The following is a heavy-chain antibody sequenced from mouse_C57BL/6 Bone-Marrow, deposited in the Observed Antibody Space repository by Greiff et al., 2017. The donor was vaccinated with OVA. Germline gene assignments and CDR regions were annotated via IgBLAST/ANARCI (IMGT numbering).Heavy chain of an antibody. J-gene: IGHJ3*01. CDR2: IYPGNSDT. CDR3: TPDGYVFAY. Sequence: EVQLQQSGTVLARPGASVKMSCKTSGYTFTSYWMHWVKQRPGQGLEWIGAIYPGNSDTSYNQKFKGKAKLTAVTSASTAYMELSSLTNEDSAVYYCTPDGYVFAYWGQGTLVTVSA. CDR1: GYTFTSYW. D-gene: IGHD2-2*01. V-gene: IGHV1-5*01.